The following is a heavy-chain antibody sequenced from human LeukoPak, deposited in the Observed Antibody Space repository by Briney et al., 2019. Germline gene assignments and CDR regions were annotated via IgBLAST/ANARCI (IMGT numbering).Heavy chain of an antibody. CDR1: GYTFTSYD. CDR2: MNPNSGNT. V-gene: IGHV1-8*01. J-gene: IGHJ4*02. CDR3: ARGHVIAAAVS. D-gene: IGHD6-13*01. Sequence: ASVKVPXKASGYTFTSYDINWVRQATGQGLEWMGWMNPNSGNTGYAQKFQGRVTMTRNTSISTAYMELSSLRSEDTAVYYCARGHVIAAAVSWGQGTLVTVSS.